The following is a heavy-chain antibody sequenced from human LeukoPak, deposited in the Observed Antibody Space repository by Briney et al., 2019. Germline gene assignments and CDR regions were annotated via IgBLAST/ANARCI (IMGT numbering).Heavy chain of an antibody. Sequence: ASVKVSCKASGYTFTGYYMHWVRQAPGQGLEWMGWINPNSGGTSYAQKFQGRVTMTRDTSISTAYMELSSLRSDDTAVYYCVTKVDTTMDDAFDIWGQGTMVTVSS. J-gene: IGHJ3*02. CDR3: VTKVDTTMDDAFDI. V-gene: IGHV1-2*02. CDR1: GYTFTGYY. CDR2: INPNSGGT. D-gene: IGHD5-18*01.